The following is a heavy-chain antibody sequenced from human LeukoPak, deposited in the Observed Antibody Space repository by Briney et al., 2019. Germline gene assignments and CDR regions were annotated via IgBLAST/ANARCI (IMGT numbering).Heavy chain of an antibody. CDR3: AGAYSAYDPFDY. CDR2: IRQDGSET. D-gene: IGHD5-12*01. J-gene: IGHJ4*02. V-gene: IGHV3-7*01. CDR1: GFTFTNNF. Sequence: PGGSLRLSCAASGFTFTNNFMSWVRQVPGKGLEWVANIRQDGSETTYADSVRGRFTISRDNAKNTVHLQMNSLRVEDTAIYFCAGAYSAYDPFDYWGQGILVTVSS.